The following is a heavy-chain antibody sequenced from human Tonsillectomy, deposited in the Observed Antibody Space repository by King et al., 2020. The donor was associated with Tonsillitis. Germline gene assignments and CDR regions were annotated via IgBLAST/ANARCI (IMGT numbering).Heavy chain of an antibody. J-gene: IGHJ6*01. CDR3: AKEVESSSWYELYYYHGLDV. CDR1: GFTFSSYG. Sequence: VQLVESGGGVVQPGRSLRLSCADSGFTFSSYGMHWVRQAPGKGLEWVAVISYDGSNKYYADSVKGRFTISRDNSKNTLYLQMNSLRAEDTAVYYCAKEVESSSWYELYYYHGLDVWGQGTTVTVSS. D-gene: IGHD6-13*01. CDR2: ISYDGSNK. V-gene: IGHV3-30*18.